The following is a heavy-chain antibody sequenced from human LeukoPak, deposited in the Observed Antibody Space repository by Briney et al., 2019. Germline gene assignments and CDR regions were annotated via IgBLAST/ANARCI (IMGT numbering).Heavy chain of an antibody. V-gene: IGHV1-2*06. Sequence: GASVKVSCKASGYIFTGYYMHWVRQAPGQGLEWMGRINPNSGGTNYAQKFQGRVTMTRDTSISTAYMELSRLRSDDTAVYYCASLGDHYYDSSGYHFDYWGQGTLVTVSS. J-gene: IGHJ4*02. CDR3: ASLGDHYYDSSGYHFDY. CDR2: INPNSGGT. D-gene: IGHD3-22*01. CDR1: GYIFTGYY.